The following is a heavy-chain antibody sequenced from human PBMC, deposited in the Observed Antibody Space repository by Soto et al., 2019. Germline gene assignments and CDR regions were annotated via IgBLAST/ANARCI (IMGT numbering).Heavy chain of an antibody. Sequence: GGSLRLSCAASGFTFSRFAMSWVRQAPGKGLEWVSGISGSGGNTYYADSVKGRFTISKDNSKNTLYLQMNSLRAEDTAVYYCASSYGAEHYYGMDIWGQGTTVTVSS. D-gene: IGHD1-26*01. CDR2: ISGSGGNT. J-gene: IGHJ6*02. V-gene: IGHV3-23*01. CDR3: ASSYGAEHYYGMDI. CDR1: GFTFSRFA.